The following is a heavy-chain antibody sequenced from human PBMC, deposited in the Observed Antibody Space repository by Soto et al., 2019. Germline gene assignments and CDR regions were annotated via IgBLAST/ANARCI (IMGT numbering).Heavy chain of an antibody. Sequence: QVRLVQSGAEVKRPGSSVKVSCKASGGTLRNYAIGWVRQAPGQGLEWMGGIILPFGTPNYVQKFQGRVTTSGDESMTTAYLESGGLRSEDTAVYSCARGPGYEGSFDSWGRGTLVTVS. V-gene: IGHV1-69*12. D-gene: IGHD5-12*01. CDR3: ARGPGYEGSFDS. CDR2: IILPFGTP. J-gene: IGHJ4*02. CDR1: GGTLRNYA.